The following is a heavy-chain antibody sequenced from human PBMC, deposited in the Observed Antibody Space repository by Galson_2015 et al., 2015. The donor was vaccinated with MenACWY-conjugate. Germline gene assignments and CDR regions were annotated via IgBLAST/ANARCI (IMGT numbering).Heavy chain of an antibody. CDR1: GFTFSNYN. Sequence: LRLSCSASGFTFSNYNMNWVRQTPGKGLEWVSCISSSSSYIYYADSVKGRFTISRDNAKNSLYLQMNSLRAEDTAVYYCAKGTIAARPNWFDPWGQGTLVTVSS. V-gene: IGHV3-21*01. D-gene: IGHD6-6*01. CDR3: AKGTIAARPNWFDP. J-gene: IGHJ5*02. CDR2: ISSSSSYI.